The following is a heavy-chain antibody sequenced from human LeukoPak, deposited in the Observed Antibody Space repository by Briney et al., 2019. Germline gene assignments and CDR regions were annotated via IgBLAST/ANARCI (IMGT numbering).Heavy chain of an antibody. V-gene: IGHV4-59*01. CDR1: GASISGSH. Sequence: SETLSLTCTVSGASISGSHWTWIRQSPGKGLERIGYISYSGSTNYNPSLKSRVTISVDTSKNQFSLKLSSVTAADTAVYYCAREGYSSSWPVDAFDIWGQGTMVTVSS. D-gene: IGHD6-13*01. CDR3: AREGYSSSWPVDAFDI. CDR2: ISYSGST. J-gene: IGHJ3*02.